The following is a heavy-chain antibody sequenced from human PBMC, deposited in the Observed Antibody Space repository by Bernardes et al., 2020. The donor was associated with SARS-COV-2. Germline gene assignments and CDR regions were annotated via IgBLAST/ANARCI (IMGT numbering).Heavy chain of an antibody. J-gene: IGHJ3*02. CDR3: ARASSSWPLAFDI. Sequence: SEPLSLTCTVSGGSISSYYWSWIRQPPGKGLEWIGYIYYSGSTNYNPSLKSRVTISVDTSKNQFSLKLSSVTAADTAVYYCARASSSWPLAFDIWGQGTMVTVSS. CDR2: IYYSGST. CDR1: GGSISSYY. D-gene: IGHD6-13*01. V-gene: IGHV4-59*01.